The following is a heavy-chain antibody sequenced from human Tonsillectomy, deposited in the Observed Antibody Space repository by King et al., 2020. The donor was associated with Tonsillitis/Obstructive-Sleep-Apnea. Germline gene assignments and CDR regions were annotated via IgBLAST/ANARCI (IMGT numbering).Heavy chain of an antibody. V-gene: IGHV3-74*01. CDR2: INGDGSST. Sequence: VQLVESGGGLVQPGGSLRLSCAASGFTFSSYWMHWVRQAPGKGLVWVSRINGDGSSTSYADSVKGRFTISRDNAKNTLYLQMNSLRAEDTAVYYCARERGWDNGGNRDYWGQGTLVTVSS. J-gene: IGHJ4*02. CDR3: ARERGWDNGGNRDY. CDR1: GFTFSSYW. D-gene: IGHD4-23*01.